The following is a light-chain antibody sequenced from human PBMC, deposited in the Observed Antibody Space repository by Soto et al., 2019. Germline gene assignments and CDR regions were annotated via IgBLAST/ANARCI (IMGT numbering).Light chain of an antibody. CDR3: QQYGSSPLYT. CDR2: GAS. CDR1: QSVSSSY. Sequence: EIVLTQSPGTLSLSPGERATLSGRASQSVSSSYLAWYQHKPGQAPRLLIYGASSRATGIPERFGGSGSGTDFPLTISRLEPEDFAVYYCQQYGSSPLYTFGQGTKLEIK. J-gene: IGKJ2*01. V-gene: IGKV3-20*01.